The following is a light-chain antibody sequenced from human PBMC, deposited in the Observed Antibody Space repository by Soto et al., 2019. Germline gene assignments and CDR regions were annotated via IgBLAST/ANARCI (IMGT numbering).Light chain of an antibody. V-gene: IGLV2-14*03. CDR3: SSYSGSSTLVV. J-gene: IGLJ2*01. CDR1: SSDVGGYEY. CDR2: DVS. Sequence: QSALTQPASVSGSPGQSITISCTGTSSDVGGYEYVSWYQQHPGKAPKLMFYDVSNRPSGVSSRFSGSKSGNTASLTISGLQADDEGDYYCSSYSGSSTLVVFGGGTKLTVL.